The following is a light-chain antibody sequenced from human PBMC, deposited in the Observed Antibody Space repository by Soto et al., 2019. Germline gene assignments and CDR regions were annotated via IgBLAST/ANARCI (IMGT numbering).Light chain of an antibody. J-gene: IGKJ4*01. V-gene: IGKV4-1*01. CDR3: QQYYIVPLT. CDR1: QNVFYSSNNKNY. Sequence: DIVMTQSPDSLAVSLGERATINCKSSQNVFYSSNNKNYLAWYQQKSGQPPKLLIYWASTRESGVPDRXSGXXXXXXXXXXXSXLQAEDVAVYYCQQYYIVPLTFGGGTKVEIK. CDR2: WAS.